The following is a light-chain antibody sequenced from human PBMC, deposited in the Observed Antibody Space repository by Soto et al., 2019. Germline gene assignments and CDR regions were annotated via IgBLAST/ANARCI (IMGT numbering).Light chain of an antibody. CDR2: KAS. Sequence: DIQMTQYPSTLSASVGDRVTITCRASQSISSWLAWYQQKPGKAPKLLIYKASSLESGVPSRFSGSGSGTEFTLTISSLQPEDFAVYYCQQYNNWPPWTFGQGTKVDIK. V-gene: IGKV1-5*03. CDR3: QQYNNWPPWT. J-gene: IGKJ1*01. CDR1: QSISSW.